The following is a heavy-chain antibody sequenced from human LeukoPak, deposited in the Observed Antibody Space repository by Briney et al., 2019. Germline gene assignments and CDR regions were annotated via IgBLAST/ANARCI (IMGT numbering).Heavy chain of an antibody. J-gene: IGHJ6*02. CDR2: IYSDGST. Sequence: PGGSLRLSCAASGFTVSSNYMSWVRQVPGKGLEWVSVIYSDGSTYYADSVKGRFTISRDNAKNSLSLQMNSLRAEDTAVYYCGRDMDVWGQGTTVIVSS. V-gene: IGHV3-66*01. CDR3: GRDMDV. CDR1: GFTVSSNY.